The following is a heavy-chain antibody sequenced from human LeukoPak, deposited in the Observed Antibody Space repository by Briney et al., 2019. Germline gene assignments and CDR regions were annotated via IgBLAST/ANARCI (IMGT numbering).Heavy chain of an antibody. V-gene: IGHV1-2*02. CDR2: INPNSGGT. Sequence: GASVKVYCKASGYTFTGYYMHWVRQAPGQGLEWMGWINPNSGGTNYAQKFQGRVTMTSDTSISTAYMELSRLRSDDTAVYSCARDLTIFGVAQYYFDYWGQGTLVTVSS. CDR1: GYTFTGYY. CDR3: ARDLTIFGVAQYYFDY. D-gene: IGHD3-3*01. J-gene: IGHJ4*02.